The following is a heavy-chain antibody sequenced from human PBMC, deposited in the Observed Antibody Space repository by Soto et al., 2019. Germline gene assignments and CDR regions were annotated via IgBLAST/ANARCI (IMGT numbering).Heavy chain of an antibody. D-gene: IGHD3-22*01. CDR3: ARGWGYDSNDYYYAY. J-gene: IGHJ4*02. V-gene: IGHV1-69*01. CDR2: IIPIFGTA. CDR1: GGTFSRHA. Sequence: QVQLVQSGAEVRKPGSSVKVSCKASGGTFSRHAISWVRQAPGQGLEWMGGIIPIFGTANHAQKFQGRVKISADESTSTGYMELSSLRSEDTAMYYCARGWGYDSNDYYYAYWGQGTLVIVSS.